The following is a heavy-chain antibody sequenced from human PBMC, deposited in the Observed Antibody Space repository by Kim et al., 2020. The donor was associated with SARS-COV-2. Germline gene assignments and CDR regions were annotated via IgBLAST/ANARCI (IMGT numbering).Heavy chain of an antibody. CDR1: GFTFSSYD. Sequence: GGSLRLSCAASGFTFSSYDMHWVRQATGKGLEWVSAIGTAGDTYYPGSVKGRFTISRENAKNSLYLQMNSLRAGDTAVYYCARGEGAHTGYSGYDWGQGTLVTVSS. V-gene: IGHV3-13*01. CDR3: ARGEGAHTGYSGYD. CDR2: IGTAGDT. J-gene: IGHJ4*02. D-gene: IGHD5-12*01.